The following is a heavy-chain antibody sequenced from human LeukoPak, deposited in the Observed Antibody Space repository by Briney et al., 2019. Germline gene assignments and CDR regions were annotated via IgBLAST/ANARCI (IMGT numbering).Heavy chain of an antibody. CDR2: LYYSGST. CDR3: ADPSLVGAFGY. D-gene: IGHD1-26*01. CDR1: GGSISSSSYY. V-gene: IGHV4-39*01. Sequence: TSETLSLTCTVSGGSISSSSYYWGWIRQPPGKGLEWIGSLYYSGSTYYNPSLKSRVTISVDTSKNQFSLKLSSVTAADTAVYYCADPSLVGAFGYWGQGTLVTVSS. J-gene: IGHJ4*02.